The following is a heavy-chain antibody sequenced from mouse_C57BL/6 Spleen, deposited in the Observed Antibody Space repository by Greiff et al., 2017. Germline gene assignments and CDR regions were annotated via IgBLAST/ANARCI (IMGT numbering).Heavy chain of an antibody. CDR1: GFTFSDYG. CDR3: ARDYGSSYPFDY. CDR2: ISSGSSTI. J-gene: IGHJ2*01. Sequence: DVKLVESGGGLVKPGGSLKLSCAASGFTFSDYGMHWVRQAPEKGLEWVAYISSGSSTIYYADTVKGRFTISRDNAKNTLFLQMTSLRSEDTAMYYCARDYGSSYPFDYWGQGTTLTVSS. D-gene: IGHD1-1*01. V-gene: IGHV5-17*01.